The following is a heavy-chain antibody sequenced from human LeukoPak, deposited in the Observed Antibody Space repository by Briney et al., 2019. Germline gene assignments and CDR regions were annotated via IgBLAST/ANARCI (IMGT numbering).Heavy chain of an antibody. V-gene: IGHV3-7*01. CDR2: IKQDGSEK. J-gene: IGHJ6*02. CDR3: ARNLYILTGYRTYYYYGMDV. D-gene: IGHD3-9*01. CDR1: GFTFSSYW. Sequence: PGGSLRLSCAASGFTFSSYWMSWVRQAPGKGLEWVANIKQDGSEKYYVDSVKGRFTISRDNAKNSLHLQMNSLRAEDTAVYYCARNLYILTGYRTYYYYGMDVWGQGTTVTVSS.